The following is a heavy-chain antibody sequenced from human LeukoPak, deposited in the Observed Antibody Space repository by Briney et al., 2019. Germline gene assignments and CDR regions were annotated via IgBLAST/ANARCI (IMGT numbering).Heavy chain of an antibody. CDR2: IWYDGSNK. CDR3: ARWEVTRTNYFDY. CDR1: GFTFSSYG. V-gene: IGHV3-33*01. D-gene: IGHD4-23*01. Sequence: GGSLRLSCAASGFTFSSYGMHWVRQAPGKGLEWVAVIWYDGSNKYYADSVKGRFTISRDNSKNTLYLQMNSLRAEDTAVYYCARWEVTRTNYFDYWGQGTEVTVSS. J-gene: IGHJ4*02.